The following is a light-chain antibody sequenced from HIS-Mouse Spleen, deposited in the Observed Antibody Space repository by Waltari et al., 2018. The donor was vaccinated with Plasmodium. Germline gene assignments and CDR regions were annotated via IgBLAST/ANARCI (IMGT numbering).Light chain of an antibody. Sequence: IVLTQSPGTLSLSPGETATLSFSASPSVSSSPLAWFQQKPGQAPRLLIHGASSRATGIPDRFSGSGSGTDFTLTISRLEPEEFAVYYCQQYGSSPLTFGGGTK. J-gene: IGKJ4*01. CDR3: QQYGSSPLT. CDR1: PSVSSSP. CDR2: GAS. V-gene: IGKV3-20*01.